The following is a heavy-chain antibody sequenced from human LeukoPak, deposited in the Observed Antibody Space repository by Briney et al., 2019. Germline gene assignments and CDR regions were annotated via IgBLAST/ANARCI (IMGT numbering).Heavy chain of an antibody. CDR2: MNPNSGNT. D-gene: IGHD3-10*01. CDR3: GMVRGALGDY. V-gene: IGHV1-8*01. J-gene: IGHJ4*02. Sequence: ASVKVSCKASGYTFTSYDINWVRQATGQGLEWMGWMNPNSGNTGYAQKLQGRVTMNRNTSISTAYMELSSLRSEDTEVYYCGMVRGALGDYWGQGTLVTVSS. CDR1: GYTFTSYD.